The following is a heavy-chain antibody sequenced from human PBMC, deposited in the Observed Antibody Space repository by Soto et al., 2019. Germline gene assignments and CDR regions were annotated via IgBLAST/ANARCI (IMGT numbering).Heavy chain of an antibody. Sequence: GESLKISCKGSGYSFTSYWIGWVRQMPGKGLEWMGIIYPGDSDTRYSPSFQGQVTISADKSISTAYLQWSSLKASVTAMYYCARGRRYRSSCAPYFFDGMLVLRPETSVTVSS. CDR3: ARGRRYRSSCAPYFFDGMLV. V-gene: IGHV5-51*01. D-gene: IGHD6-6*01. CDR1: GYSFTSYW. CDR2: IYPGDSDT. J-gene: IGHJ6*02.